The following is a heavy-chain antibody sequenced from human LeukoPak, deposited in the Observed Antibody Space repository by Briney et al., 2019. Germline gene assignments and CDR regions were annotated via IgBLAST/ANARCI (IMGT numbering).Heavy chain of an antibody. CDR1: GYTFTSYG. J-gene: IGHJ4*02. Sequence: ASVKVSCKASGYTFTSYGISWVRQAPGQGLEWMGWISAYNGNTNYAQKLQGRVTMTTDTSTSTAYMELRSLRSDDTAVYYCARVRMRATVVTLFDYWGQGTLVTVSS. CDR3: ARVRMRATVVTLFDY. D-gene: IGHD4-23*01. V-gene: IGHV1-18*01. CDR2: ISAYNGNT.